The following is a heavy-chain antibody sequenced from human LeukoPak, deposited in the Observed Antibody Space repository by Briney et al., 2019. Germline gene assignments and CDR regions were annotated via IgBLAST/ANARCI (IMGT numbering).Heavy chain of an antibody. CDR1: GGSIRSGSYY. CDR3: ARDLGGSYRSENWFDP. J-gene: IGHJ5*02. Sequence: SETLSLTCTVSGGSIRSGSYYWSWIRRAAGKGLEWIWRIYSSGRTNYNPSLKSRVTISVDTSKNQFSLKLSSVTAADTAVYYCARDLGGSYRSENWFDPWGQGTLVTVSS. V-gene: IGHV4-61*02. D-gene: IGHD3-16*02. CDR2: IYSSGRT.